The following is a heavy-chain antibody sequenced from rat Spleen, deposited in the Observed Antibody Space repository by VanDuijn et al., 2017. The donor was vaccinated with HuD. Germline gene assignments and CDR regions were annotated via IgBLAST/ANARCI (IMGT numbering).Heavy chain of an antibody. CDR2: ISYSGST. CDR3: TTLGTGIPDY. Sequence: EVQLQESGPGLVKPSQSLSLTCSVTGYSITSNYWGWIRKFPGNKMEWMGNISYSGSTSYNPSLKSRISITRDTSKNQFFLQLNSVTTEDTATYYCTTLGTGIPDYWGQGVMVTVSS. CDR1: GYSITSNY. D-gene: IGHD1-4*01. V-gene: IGHV3-1*01. J-gene: IGHJ2*01.